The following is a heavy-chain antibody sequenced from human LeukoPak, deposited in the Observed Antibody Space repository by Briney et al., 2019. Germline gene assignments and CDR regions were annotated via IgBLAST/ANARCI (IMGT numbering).Heavy chain of an antibody. J-gene: IGHJ3*02. Sequence: SGPTLVNPTETLPLTCTFSGFSLSTSGVGVGWTREPPGKALEWLALIYWNDDKRYSPSLKSRLTITKDTSKNQVVLTMTNMDPVDTATDYCAHINLSWDIVVAPGDDAFDIWGQGKMVTVSS. D-gene: IGHD2-2*01. V-gene: IGHV2-5*01. CDR2: IYWNDDK. CDR3: AHINLSWDIVVAPGDDAFDI. CDR1: GFSLSTSGVG.